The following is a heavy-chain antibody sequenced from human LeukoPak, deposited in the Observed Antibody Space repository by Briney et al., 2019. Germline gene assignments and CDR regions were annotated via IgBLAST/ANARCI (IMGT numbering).Heavy chain of an antibody. J-gene: IGHJ3*02. CDR3: ARDRVRGVFDI. CDR2: IGTDGSYI. Sequence: GGSLRLSCAASGFTFSSHNMNWVRQAPMKGLEWVSSIGTDGSYIYYADSVQGRFTISRDNAKNSLYLQMNSLTAEDTAVYYCARDRVRGVFDIWGQGTMVTVSS. CDR1: GFTFSSHN. V-gene: IGHV3-21*01. D-gene: IGHD3-10*01.